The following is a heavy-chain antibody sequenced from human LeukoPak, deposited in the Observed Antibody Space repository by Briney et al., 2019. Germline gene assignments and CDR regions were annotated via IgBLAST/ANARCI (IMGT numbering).Heavy chain of an antibody. CDR2: ISGSGGST. J-gene: IGHJ4*02. V-gene: IGHV3-23*01. D-gene: IGHD1-26*01. CDR3: AKGHSGSYYANLDY. CDR1: GFTFSSSA. Sequence: GGSLRLSCAASGFTFSSSAMSWVRQAPGKGLEWVSSISGSGGSTYYADSVKGRFTISRGNSKNTLYLQMNSLRAEDMALYYCAKGHSGSYYANLDYWGQGTLVTVSS.